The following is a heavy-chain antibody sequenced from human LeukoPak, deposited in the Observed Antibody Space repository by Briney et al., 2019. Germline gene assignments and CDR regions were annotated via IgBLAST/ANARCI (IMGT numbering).Heavy chain of an antibody. D-gene: IGHD3-22*01. CDR2: ISYSGST. CDR1: GGSITNNNYY. J-gene: IGHJ4*02. Sequence: SETLSLTCTVSGGSITNNNYYWGWVRQPPGTGLEWIGSISYSGSTNYNPSLKSRVTISVDTSKNQFSLKLSSVTAADTAVYYCARSDSSGYPTWYWGQGTLVTVSS. V-gene: IGHV4-39*07. CDR3: ARSDSSGYPTWY.